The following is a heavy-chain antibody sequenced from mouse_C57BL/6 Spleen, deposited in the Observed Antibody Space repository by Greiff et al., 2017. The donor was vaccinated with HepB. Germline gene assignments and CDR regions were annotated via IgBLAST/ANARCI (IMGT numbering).Heavy chain of an antibody. D-gene: IGHD1-2*01. CDR3: ARTARIKY. Sequence: VQLQQSGPGLVKPSQSLSLTCTVTGYSITSGYGWNWIRQFPGNTLEWMGYISYSGSTNYNPSLKSRISIHRDTSKNQLFLQLNSVTTEDTATYDCARTARIKYWGQGTTLTVSS. V-gene: IGHV3-2*02. J-gene: IGHJ2*01. CDR1: GYSITSGYG. CDR2: ISYSGST.